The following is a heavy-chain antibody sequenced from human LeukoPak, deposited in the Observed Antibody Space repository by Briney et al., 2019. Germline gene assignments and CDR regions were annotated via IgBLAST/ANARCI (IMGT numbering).Heavy chain of an antibody. CDR3: ARGQRFRSGSTALFDY. CDR1: GGSLSSGGYY. J-gene: IGHJ4*02. CDR2: MYYCGST. D-gene: IGHD3-10*01. Sequence: PSQTLSLTRTVSGGSLSSGGYYWRWPRQHPGKGLEWLGYMYYCGSTYYNPSPKSRVTISVDTSKNQFSLKLSSVTAADTAVYYCARGQRFRSGSTALFDYWGQGTLVTVSS. V-gene: IGHV4-31*03.